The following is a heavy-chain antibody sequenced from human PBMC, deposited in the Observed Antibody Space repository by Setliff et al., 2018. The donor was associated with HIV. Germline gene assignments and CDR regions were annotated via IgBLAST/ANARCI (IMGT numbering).Heavy chain of an antibody. Sequence: PSETLSLTCSVSGDSISSSTDYWGWIRQPPGKGLEWIGSIYYSGSTYYNPSLKSRVTISMDTSKNQFSLKLNSVTAADTAVYYCAKDRSGSYRTFDYWGPGILVTVSS. CDR3: AKDRSGSYRTFDY. V-gene: IGHV4-39*07. J-gene: IGHJ4*02. D-gene: IGHD1-26*01. CDR1: GDSISSSTDY. CDR2: IYYSGST.